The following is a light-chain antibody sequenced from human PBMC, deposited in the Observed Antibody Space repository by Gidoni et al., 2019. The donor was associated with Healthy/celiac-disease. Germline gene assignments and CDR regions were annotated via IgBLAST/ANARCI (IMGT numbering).Light chain of an antibody. CDR3: QQYNNWPLT. CDR1: QSVGSN. CDR2: GAS. V-gene: IGKV3-15*01. J-gene: IGKJ1*01. Sequence: EIVMTQSPATLPVSPGERATLSCRASQSVGSNLAWYQQKPGQAPRLLIYGASTRATGIPARFSGSGSGTEFTLTISSLQSEDFAVYYCQQYNNWPLTFGQETKVEIK.